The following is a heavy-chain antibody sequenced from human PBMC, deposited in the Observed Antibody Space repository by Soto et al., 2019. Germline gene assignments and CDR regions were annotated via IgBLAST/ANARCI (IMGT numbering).Heavy chain of an antibody. J-gene: IGHJ5*02. Sequence: ASVKVSCKASGYTFTSYYMHWVRQAPGQGLEWMGIINPSGGSTSYAQKFQGRVTMTRDTSTSTVYMELSSLRSEDTAVYYCARDRPYYYDSSGYYFDPWGQGTLVTVSS. D-gene: IGHD3-22*01. CDR3: ARDRPYYYDSSGYYFDP. V-gene: IGHV1-46*01. CDR1: GYTFTSYY. CDR2: INPSGGST.